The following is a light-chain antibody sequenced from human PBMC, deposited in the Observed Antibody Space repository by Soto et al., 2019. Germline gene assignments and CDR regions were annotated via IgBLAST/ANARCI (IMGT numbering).Light chain of an antibody. Sequence: DIQMTQSPSTLSGSVGDRATITCRASQPIRSWLAWYQQKTGKAPKLLIYKASTLKSGVPSKCSGRGSGTEFPLTISSLQPDDFATYYCQHYKSYSEAVGQETRVDI. CDR3: QHYKSYSEA. CDR2: KAS. V-gene: IGKV1-5*03. J-gene: IGKJ1*01. CDR1: QPIRSW.